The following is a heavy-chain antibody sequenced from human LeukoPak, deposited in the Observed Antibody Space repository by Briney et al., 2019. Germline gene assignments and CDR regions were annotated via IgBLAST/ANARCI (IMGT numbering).Heavy chain of an antibody. D-gene: IGHD1-1*01. J-gene: IGHJ4*02. CDR2: ISSSGNT. V-gene: IGHV4-39*07. CDR3: GRYSSHWQIDY. CDR1: GGPNSRRYYY. Sequence: PSETLSLPYTVSGGPNSRRYYYWGWIRQSPARGLEWIASISSSGNTCFTTSLKSCVIISSDPSRNQYSLTFNSVTAADTAAYDCGRYSSHWQIDYWGQGALVTVSS.